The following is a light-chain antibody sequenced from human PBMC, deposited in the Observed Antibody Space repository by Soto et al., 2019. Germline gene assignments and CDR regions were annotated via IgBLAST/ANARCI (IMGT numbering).Light chain of an antibody. CDR2: GVS. V-gene: IGKV3-11*01. Sequence: EIVLTQSPATLSLSPGEGASLSCRASQNISTYLAWYQQRPGQVPRLLIYGVSKRAPAIPPRFSGSGSGTEFSLSVSGLETEDFATYYCQQRTSSPPWTFGQGTRVELK. CDR3: QQRTSSPPWT. J-gene: IGKJ1*01. CDR1: QNISTY.